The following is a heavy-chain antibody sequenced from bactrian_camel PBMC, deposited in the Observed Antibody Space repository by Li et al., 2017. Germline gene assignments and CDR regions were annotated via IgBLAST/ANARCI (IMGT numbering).Heavy chain of an antibody. CDR1: GFSFSSYG. CDR3: AADRAFSPRCLDYGLGSSEYHY. CDR2: ILSDGSHT. D-gene: IGHD5*01. J-gene: IGHJ4*01. V-gene: IGHV3S7*01. Sequence: VQLVESGGAFAQPGGSLNISCEASGFSFSSYGMSWVRQAPGKGLERVSGILSDGSHTYYADSVKGRFTISRDNADNTLYLQLNSLKPEDTAMYFCAADRAFSPRCLDYGLGSSEYHYWGQGTQVTVS.